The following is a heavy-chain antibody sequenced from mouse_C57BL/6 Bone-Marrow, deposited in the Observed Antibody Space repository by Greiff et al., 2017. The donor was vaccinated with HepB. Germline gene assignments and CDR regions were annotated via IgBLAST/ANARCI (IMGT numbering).Heavy chain of an antibody. Sequence: VKLQESGPGLVAPSQSLSITCTVSGFSLTSYAISWVRQPPGKGLEWLGVIWTGGGTNYNSALKSRLSIINDNSKRQVFLKMNSTQNDDTGRYYCDRNPASNDGVYAMDY. J-gene: IGHJ4*01. CDR3: DRNPASNDGVYAMDY. D-gene: IGHD2-12*01. CDR1: GFSLTSYA. CDR2: IWTGGGT. V-gene: IGHV2-9-1*01.